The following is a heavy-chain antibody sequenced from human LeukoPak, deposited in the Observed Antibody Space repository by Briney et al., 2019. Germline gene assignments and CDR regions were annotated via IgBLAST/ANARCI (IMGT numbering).Heavy chain of an antibody. CDR1: GFTFRNYV. Sequence: GGSLILSCAASGFTFRNYVIHWVRQAPGKGLEWGAVTASDLNVKLYADSVKGRFTISRDNSRSTLYLQMNSLRPEDTAIYYCAREGYYGSGSPPSLYFDYWGQGTLVTVSS. CDR3: AREGYYGSGSPPSLYFDY. V-gene: IGHV3-30-3*01. D-gene: IGHD3-10*01. J-gene: IGHJ4*02. CDR2: TASDLNVK.